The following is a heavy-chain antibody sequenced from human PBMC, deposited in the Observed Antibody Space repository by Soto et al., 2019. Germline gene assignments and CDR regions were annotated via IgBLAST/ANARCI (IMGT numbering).Heavy chain of an antibody. Sequence: ASVKVSCKASGYTFTGYYMHWVRQAPGQGLEWMGRINPNLGGTNYAQKFQGRVTITADKSTSTAYMELSSLRSEDTAVYYCARAVPTDIVVVPAAKYAFDIWGQGTMVTVSS. D-gene: IGHD2-2*01. CDR2: INPNLGGT. CDR1: GYTFTGYY. CDR3: ARAVPTDIVVVPAAKYAFDI. J-gene: IGHJ3*02. V-gene: IGHV1-2*02.